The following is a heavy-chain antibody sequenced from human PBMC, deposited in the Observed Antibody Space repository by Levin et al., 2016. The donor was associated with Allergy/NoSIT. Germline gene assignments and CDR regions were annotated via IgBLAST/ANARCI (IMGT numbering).Heavy chain of an antibody. V-gene: IGHV3-30*03. D-gene: IGHD5-18*01. J-gene: IGHJ6*02. Sequence: VRQAPGKGLEWVAVISYDGSNKYYADSVKGRFTISRDNSKNTLYLQMNSLRAEDTAVYYCARDSGYSYGYDGMDVWGQGTTVTVSS. CDR3: ARDSGYSYGYDGMDV. CDR2: ISYDGSNK.